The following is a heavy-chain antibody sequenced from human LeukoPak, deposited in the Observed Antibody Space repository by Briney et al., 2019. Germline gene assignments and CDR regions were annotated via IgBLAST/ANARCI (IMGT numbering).Heavy chain of an antibody. J-gene: IGHJ3*02. CDR1: GFTFSSYG. CDR2: IRYDGSNK. D-gene: IGHD1-7*01. V-gene: IGHV3-30*02. Sequence: GGSLRLSCAASGFTFSSYGMHWVRQAPGKGLEWVAFIRYDGSNKCYADSVKGRFTISRDNSKNTLYLQMNSLRAEDTAVYYCARGLNWNSTSKDAFDIWGQGTMVTVSS. CDR3: ARGLNWNSTSKDAFDI.